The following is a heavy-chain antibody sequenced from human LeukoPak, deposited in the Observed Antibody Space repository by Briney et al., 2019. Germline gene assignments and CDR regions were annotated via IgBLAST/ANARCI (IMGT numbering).Heavy chain of an antibody. J-gene: IGHJ6*02. V-gene: IGHV1-18*01. CDR3: ARVYYDILTGYFGHYYYGMDV. Sequence: ASVKVSCKASGYTFTSYGISWVRQAPGQGLEWMGWISAYNGNTNYAQKLQGRFTMTTDTSTSTAYMELRSLRSDDTAVYYCARVYYDILTGYFGHYYYGMDVWGQGTTVTVSS. CDR1: GYTFTSYG. D-gene: IGHD3-9*01. CDR2: ISAYNGNT.